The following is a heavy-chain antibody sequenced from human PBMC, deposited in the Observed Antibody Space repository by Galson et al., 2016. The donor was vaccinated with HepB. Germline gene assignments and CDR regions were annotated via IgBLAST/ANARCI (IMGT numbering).Heavy chain of an antibody. J-gene: IGHJ4*02. V-gene: IGHV1-2*02. Sequence: SVKVSCKASGYTFTGYYMHWVRQAPGQGLEWMGWINPNSGGTNYAQKFQGRVTMTRDTSISTAYMELSRLRSDDTAVYYCARGGAGITGTTDYFDYWGQGTLVTVSS. CDR3: ARGGAGITGTTDYFDY. CDR1: GYTFTGYY. CDR2: INPNSGGT. D-gene: IGHD1-7*01.